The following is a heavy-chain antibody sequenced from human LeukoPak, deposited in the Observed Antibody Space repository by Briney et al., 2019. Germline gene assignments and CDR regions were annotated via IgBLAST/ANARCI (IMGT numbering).Heavy chain of an antibody. CDR2: ISRSGDET. D-gene: IGHD5-18*01. CDR1: GFTFSSYE. V-gene: IGHV3-48*03. J-gene: IGHJ6*03. CDR3: ARASSGYSYGYVSYYYYYMDV. Sequence: PGGSLRLSCVASGFTFSSYEMNWVRQAPGKGPEWVSYISRSGDETYYADSAKGRFTISRDNAKNSLYLQMNSLRAEDTAVYYCARASSGYSYGYVSYYYYYMDVWGKGTTVTVSS.